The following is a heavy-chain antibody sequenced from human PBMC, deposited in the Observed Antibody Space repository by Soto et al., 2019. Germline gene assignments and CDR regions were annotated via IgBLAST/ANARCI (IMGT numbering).Heavy chain of an antibody. D-gene: IGHD4-17*01. CDR3: ATNPLTGTYGDYVRYYGMDV. CDR1: GFTFSSYA. CDR2: ISGSGGST. J-gene: IGHJ6*02. V-gene: IGHV3-23*01. Sequence: PGGSLRLSCAASGFTFSSYAMTWVRQAPGKGLEWVSAISGSGGSTFYADSVKGRFTISRDNSKNTLYLQMNSLGAEDTAVYYCATNPLTGTYGDYVRYYGMDVWGQGTTVTVSS.